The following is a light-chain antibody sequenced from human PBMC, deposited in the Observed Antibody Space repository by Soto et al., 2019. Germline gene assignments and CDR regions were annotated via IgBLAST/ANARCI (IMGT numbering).Light chain of an antibody. J-gene: IGKJ1*01. CDR2: DAS. Sequence: DIHITQSPSTLSSSLGDRVTITFRASQSISSWLAWYQQKPGRAPKLLIYDASSLESGVPSRFSGSGSGTEFTLTISSLQPDDFATYYCQQYTSYWTFGQGTKVDIK. V-gene: IGKV1-5*01. CDR1: QSISSW. CDR3: QQYTSYWT.